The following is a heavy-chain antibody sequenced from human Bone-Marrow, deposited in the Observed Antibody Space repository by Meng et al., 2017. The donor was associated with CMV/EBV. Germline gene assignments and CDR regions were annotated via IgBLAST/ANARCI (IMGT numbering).Heavy chain of an antibody. CDR3: TKAAGYYYDSSGNIDY. CDR1: GFTFSSYG. V-gene: IGHV3-30*02. J-gene: IGHJ4*02. CDR2: IRYDGSNK. Sequence: GESLKISCAASGFTFSSYGMHWVRQAPGKGLEWVAFIRYDGSNKYYADSVKGRFTISRDNAKNSLYLQMNSLRAEDTALYYCTKAAGYYYDSSGNIDYWGQGTLVTVSS. D-gene: IGHD3-22*01.